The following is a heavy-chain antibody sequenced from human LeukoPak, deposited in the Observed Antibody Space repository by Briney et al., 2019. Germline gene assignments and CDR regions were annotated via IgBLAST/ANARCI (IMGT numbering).Heavy chain of an antibody. D-gene: IGHD5-18*01. CDR2: ISSSSSYI. CDR1: GFTFSSYN. J-gene: IGHJ6*03. Sequence: PGGSLRLSCAASGFTFSSYNMNWVRQAPGKGLEWVSSISSSSSYIYYADSVKGRFTISRDNAKNSLYLQMNSLRAEDTAVYYCARQGMVSHYYYMDVWGKGTTVTVSS. V-gene: IGHV3-21*01. CDR3: ARQGMVSHYYYMDV.